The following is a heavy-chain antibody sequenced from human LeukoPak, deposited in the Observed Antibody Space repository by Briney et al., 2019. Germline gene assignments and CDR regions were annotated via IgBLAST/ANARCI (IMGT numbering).Heavy chain of an antibody. CDR2: IWYDGSNK. J-gene: IGHJ4*02. CDR1: GFTFSNYG. V-gene: IGHV3-33*01. Sequence: PGGSLRLPCAASGFTFSNYGMHWVRQAPGKGLEWVAVIWYDGSNKYYADSVKGRFTISRDNSKNTLYLQMNSLRAEDTAVYYCARVYCSGGSCYGDYFDYWGQGTLVTVSS. D-gene: IGHD2-15*01. CDR3: ARVYCSGGSCYGDYFDY.